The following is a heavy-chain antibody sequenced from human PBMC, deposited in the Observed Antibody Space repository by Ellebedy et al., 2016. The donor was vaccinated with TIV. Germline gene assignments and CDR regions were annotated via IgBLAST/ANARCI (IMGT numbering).Heavy chain of an antibody. D-gene: IGHD5-24*01. CDR1: GFTFGDYA. CDR3: AKMATRGGKIDY. V-gene: IGHV3-49*03. CDR2: IRSKAYGGTT. J-gene: IGHJ4*02. Sequence: PGGSLRLSCTASGFTFGDYAMSWFRQAPGKGLEWVGFIRSKAYGGTTEYAASVKGRFTISRDDSKSIAYLQMNSLKTEDTAVYYCAKMATRGGKIDYWGQGTLVTVSS.